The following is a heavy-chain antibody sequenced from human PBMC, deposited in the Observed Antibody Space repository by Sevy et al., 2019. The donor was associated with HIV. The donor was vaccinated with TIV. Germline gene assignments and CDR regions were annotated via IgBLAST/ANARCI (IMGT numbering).Heavy chain of an antibody. D-gene: IGHD2-15*01. J-gene: IGHJ6*02. V-gene: IGHV2-5*01. CDR1: GLSLNVDNAG. CDR2: IYWNDVK. Sequence: SGPTLVNPTQTLTLTCTYSGLSLNVDNAGVGWIRQPPGKALEWLAVIYWNDVKRYSPSLKRRLTITKDTSKNQVVLTITTIEPVDTATYYCAHTLDTFTSWYSYYNSHGLDVWGPGTAVTVSS. CDR3: AHTLDTFTSWYSYYNSHGLDV.